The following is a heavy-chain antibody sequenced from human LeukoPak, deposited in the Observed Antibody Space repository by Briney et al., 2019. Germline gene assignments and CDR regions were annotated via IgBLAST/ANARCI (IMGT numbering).Heavy chain of an antibody. J-gene: IGHJ6*02. CDR2: VYTSGST. CDR3: ARDYDFWSGSNYYGMDV. V-gene: IGHV4-4*07. Sequence: SETLSLTCTVSGGSISSYYWSWIRQPAGKGLEWSGRVYTSGSTNYNPSLKSRVTMSVDTSKNQFSLKLSSVTAADTAVYYCARDYDFWSGSNYYGMDVWGQGTTVTVSS. CDR1: GGSISSYY. D-gene: IGHD3-3*01.